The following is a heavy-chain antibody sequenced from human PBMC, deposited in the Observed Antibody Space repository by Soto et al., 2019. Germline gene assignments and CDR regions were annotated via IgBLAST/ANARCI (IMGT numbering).Heavy chain of an antibody. CDR3: ASHGFGPLHGLVDV. Sequence: QVQWQESGPGLVKPSESLSLTCTVSGGSITNYYCSWFRQPPGKGLEWIGYIQYNGYSAYNLSLKRRVTMSMDTSKTQFSLRVESVTATDTAVYYCASHGFGPLHGLVDVWGQGTTVIVSS. CDR1: GGSITNYY. D-gene: IGHD3-10*01. CDR2: IQYNGYS. V-gene: IGHV4-59*08. J-gene: IGHJ6*02.